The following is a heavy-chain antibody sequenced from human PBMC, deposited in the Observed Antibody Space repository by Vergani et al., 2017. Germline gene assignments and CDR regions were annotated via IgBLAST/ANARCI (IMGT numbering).Heavy chain of an antibody. CDR2: IKQDGSEI. D-gene: IGHD5-12*01. J-gene: IGHJ3*02. CDR3: ARDPYEHDAFDI. Sequence: EVQLVESGGGLVQPGGSLRLSCAASGFTFSSYWMSWVRQAPGKGLEWVANIKQDGSEIYYVDSVEGRFTFSRDNAKNSLFLQTNSLRAEDTAVYYCARDPYEHDAFDIWGQGTMVTVSS. CDR1: GFTFSSYW. V-gene: IGHV3-7*01.